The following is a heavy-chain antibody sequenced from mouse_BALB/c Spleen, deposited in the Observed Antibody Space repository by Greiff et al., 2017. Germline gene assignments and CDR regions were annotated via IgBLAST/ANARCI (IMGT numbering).Heavy chain of an antibody. CDR2: IYPGGGYT. V-gene: IGHV1-63*02. J-gene: IGHJ3*01. D-gene: IGHD2-14*01. CDR3: ARADRGDAGFAY. CDR1: GYTFTSYW. Sequence: VKLLESGAELVRPGASVKLSCKAAGYTFTSYWMRWVKQRPGHGLEWIGAIYPGGGYTNYNEKFKGKATLTADTSSSTAYMQLSSLTSEDSAIYYCARADRGDAGFAYWGQGTLVTVSA.